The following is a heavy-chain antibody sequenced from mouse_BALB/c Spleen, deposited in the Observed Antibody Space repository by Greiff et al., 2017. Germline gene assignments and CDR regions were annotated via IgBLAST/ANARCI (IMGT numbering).Heavy chain of an antibody. CDR3: AREGTTVEYFDY. J-gene: IGHJ2*01. Sequence: DVLLVESGGGLVQPGGSLKLSCAASGFTFSSYGMSWVRQTPDKRLELVATINSNGGSTYYPDSVKGRFTISRDNAKNTLYLQMSSLKSEDTAMYYCAREGTTVEYFDYWGQGTTLTVSS. V-gene: IGHV5-6-3*01. CDR1: GFTFSSYG. CDR2: INSNGGST. D-gene: IGHD1-1*01.